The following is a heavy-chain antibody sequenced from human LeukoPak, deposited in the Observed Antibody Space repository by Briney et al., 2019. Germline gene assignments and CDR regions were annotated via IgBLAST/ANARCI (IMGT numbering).Heavy chain of an antibody. V-gene: IGHV4-4*02. Sequence: SGTLSLTCAVSGDSISSSHGWSWVRQPPGKGLEGIGEIHQTGSTNYNPSLRSRGSISLDKAKNQFTLNLNSVTAADTAVYYCARLHYYDSSGNYYGANWFDSWGQGTLVTVSS. CDR1: GDSISSSHG. CDR2: IHQTGST. D-gene: IGHD3-22*01. CDR3: ARLHYYDSSGNYYGANWFDS. J-gene: IGHJ5*01.